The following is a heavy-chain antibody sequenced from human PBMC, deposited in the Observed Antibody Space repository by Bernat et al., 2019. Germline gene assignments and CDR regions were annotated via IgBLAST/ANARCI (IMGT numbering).Heavy chain of an antibody. CDR3: ARRKTESYYYYYYMDV. CDR2: IWYDGSNK. J-gene: IGHJ6*03. D-gene: IGHD2-21*02. CDR1: GFTFSSYG. V-gene: IGHV3-33*01. Sequence: QVQLVESGGGVVQPGRSLRLSCAASGFTFSSYGMHWVRQAPGKGLEWVAVIWYDGSNKYYADSVKGRFTISRDNSKNTLYLQMNSLRAEDTAVYYCARRKTESYYYYYYMDVWGKGTTVTVSS.